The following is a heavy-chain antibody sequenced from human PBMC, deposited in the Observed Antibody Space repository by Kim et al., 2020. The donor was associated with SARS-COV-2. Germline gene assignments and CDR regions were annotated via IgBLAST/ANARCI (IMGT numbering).Heavy chain of an antibody. D-gene: IGHD4-17*01. J-gene: IGHJ4*02. V-gene: IGHV3-48*02. CDR1: GFTFRDYA. CDR2: ISGSGRTL. CDR3: ASDTGDYVDY. Sequence: GGSLRLSCAGSGFTFRDYAIIWVRQAPGKGLEWISYISGSGRTLYYAYSVQGRFIMSRDNTEKSLSLQMNSLRDEDTAVYFWASDTGDYVDYWGQGTLVSVSS.